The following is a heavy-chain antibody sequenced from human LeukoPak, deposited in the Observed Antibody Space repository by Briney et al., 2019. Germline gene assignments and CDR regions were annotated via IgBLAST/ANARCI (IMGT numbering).Heavy chain of an antibody. V-gene: IGHV4-59*08. Sequence: SETLSLTCAVSGASIRSYHWSWFRQPPGKRLEWIAYIRFGGATNYNPSLKSRVTISLDTSKNQFSLEVNSVTAADTAIYYCARHLWELSFPLDYWGQGTLVTVSS. J-gene: IGHJ4*02. D-gene: IGHD3-16*02. CDR1: GASIRSYH. CDR3: ARHLWELSFPLDY. CDR2: IRFGGAT.